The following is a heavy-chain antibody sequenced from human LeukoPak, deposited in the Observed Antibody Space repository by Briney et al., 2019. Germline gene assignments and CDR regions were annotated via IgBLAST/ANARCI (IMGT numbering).Heavy chain of an antibody. CDR1: GGSITSSGYH. Sequence: SETLSLSCTVSGGSITSSGYHWDWIRQPPGKALEWIGSLYYSGSTYYNPSLKSRVTMSVDTSKNQFSLNLSSVTAADTAVYYCAKDYRYGGYTRFDYWGQGTLVTVSS. J-gene: IGHJ4*02. V-gene: IGHV4-39*07. D-gene: IGHD5-12*01. CDR2: LYYSGST. CDR3: AKDYRYGGYTRFDY.